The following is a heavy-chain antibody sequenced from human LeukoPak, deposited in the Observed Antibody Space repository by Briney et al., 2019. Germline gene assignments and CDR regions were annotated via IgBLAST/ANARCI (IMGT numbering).Heavy chain of an antibody. CDR2: ISYYGSST. D-gene: IGHD3-22*01. J-gene: IGHJ4*02. Sequence: SGGSLRLSCAASGFTFSAYPMHWVRQAPAKGLEWVAVISYYGSSTYYADSVKGRFTISRDNSKNTLFVQMNSLRAEDTAVYYCARVNSYDSSGYLDLRPYFDYWGQGTLVTVSS. V-gene: IGHV3-30*04. CDR3: ARVNSYDSSGYLDLRPYFDY. CDR1: GFTFSAYP.